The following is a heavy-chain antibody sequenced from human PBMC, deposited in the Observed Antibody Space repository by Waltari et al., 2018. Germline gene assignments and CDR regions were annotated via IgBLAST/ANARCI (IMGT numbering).Heavy chain of an antibody. V-gene: IGHV4-59*01. J-gene: IGHJ4*02. CDR1: GGSISRYY. CDR3: ARDTYSRVGGFDY. CDR2: IYYSGST. Sequence: QVQLQESGPGLVKPSETLSLTCTVSGGSISRYYWSWIRQPPGKGLEWIGYIYYSGSTDYNPSLKSRVTISVDTSKNQFSLKLSSVTAADTAVYYCARDTYSRVGGFDYWGQGTLVTVSS. D-gene: IGHD6-13*01.